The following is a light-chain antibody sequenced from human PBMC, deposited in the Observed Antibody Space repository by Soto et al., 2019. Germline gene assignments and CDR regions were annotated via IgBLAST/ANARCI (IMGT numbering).Light chain of an antibody. CDR3: QQYNNWPV. Sequence: EIVMTQSPATLSVSPGERATLSCRASQSVSSSYLAWYQQKPGQAPRLLIYAASTRATGIPARFSGSGSGTEFTLTISGLQSEDFAVYYCQQYNNWPVFGQGTKVDIK. V-gene: IGKV3-15*01. CDR2: AAS. J-gene: IGKJ1*01. CDR1: QSVSSSY.